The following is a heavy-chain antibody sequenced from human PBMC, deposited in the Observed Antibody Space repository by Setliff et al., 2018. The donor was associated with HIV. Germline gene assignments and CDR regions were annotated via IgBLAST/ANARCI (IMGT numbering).Heavy chain of an antibody. D-gene: IGHD2-15*01. CDR1: GFTVSSNY. Sequence: SCAASGFTVSSNYMTWVRQAPGKGLEWVSVIYSGGSTYYADSVKGRFTISRDNSKNTLYLQMNSLRAEDTAVYYCARVVVPGDAFDIWGQGTMVTVSS. J-gene: IGHJ3*02. V-gene: IGHV3-66*02. CDR3: ARVVVPGDAFDI. CDR2: IYSGGST.